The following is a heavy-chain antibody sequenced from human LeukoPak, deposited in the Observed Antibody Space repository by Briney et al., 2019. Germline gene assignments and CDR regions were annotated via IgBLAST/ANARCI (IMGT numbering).Heavy chain of an antibody. Sequence: GESLKISCKGSGYRFTSYWIGWVRQMPGKGLEWMGIIYPGDSDTRYSPSFQGQVTISADKSISTAYLQWCSLKASDTAIYYCAKIDRQYCSRSSCYALDYWGQGTQVTVSS. CDR1: GYRFTSYW. D-gene: IGHD2-2*01. CDR3: AKIDRQYCSRSSCYALDY. CDR2: IYPGDSDT. J-gene: IGHJ4*02. V-gene: IGHV5-51*01.